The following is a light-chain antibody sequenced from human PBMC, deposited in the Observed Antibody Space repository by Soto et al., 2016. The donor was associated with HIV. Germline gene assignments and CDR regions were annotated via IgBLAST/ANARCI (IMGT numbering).Light chain of an antibody. CDR3: KSRDSSGNHYV. J-gene: IGLJ1*01. CDR1: RLRNYY. CDR2: GKN. Sequence: SSELTQDPAVSVALGQTIRITCQGSRLRNYYATWYQQKPGQAPVLVIFGKNNRPSGIPDQFSASYSGTTASLTITGAQAEDEADYYCKSRDSSGNHYVFGTGTKVTVL. V-gene: IGLV3-19*01.